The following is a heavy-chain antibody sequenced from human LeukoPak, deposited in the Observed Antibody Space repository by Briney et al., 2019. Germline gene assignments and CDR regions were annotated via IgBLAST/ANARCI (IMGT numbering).Heavy chain of an antibody. V-gene: IGHV3-23*01. J-gene: IGHJ4*02. CDR2: ISGSGGST. CDR3: AKSRRVTTVVTHFDY. CDR1: GFTFSSYA. Sequence: GGSLRLSCVASGFTFSSYAMSWVRQAPGRGLEWVSAISGSGGSTYYADSVKGRFTISRDNSKNTLYLQMNSLRAEDTAVYYCAKSRRVTTVVTHFDYWGQGTLVTVSS. D-gene: IGHD4-23*01.